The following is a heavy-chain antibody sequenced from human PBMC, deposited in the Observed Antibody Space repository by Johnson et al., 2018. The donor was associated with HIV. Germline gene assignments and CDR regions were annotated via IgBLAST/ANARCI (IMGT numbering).Heavy chain of an antibody. CDR2: LSYDGSNK. Sequence: QVQLVESGGDVVQPGRSLRLSCTASGFTFSSYALHWVRQAPGKGLEWVAVLSYDGSNKYYADSVKGRFTISRDNAKNSLSLQMNSLRDEDTAVYYCASGGGIAASDAFDIWGQGTMVIVSS. CDR3: ASGGGIAASDAFDI. V-gene: IGHV3-30*04. CDR1: GFTFSSYA. J-gene: IGHJ3*02. D-gene: IGHD6-13*01.